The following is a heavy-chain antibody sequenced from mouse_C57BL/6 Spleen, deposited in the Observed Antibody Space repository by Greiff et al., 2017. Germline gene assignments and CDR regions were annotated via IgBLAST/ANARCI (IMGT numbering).Heavy chain of an antibody. CDR1: GFTFSDYG. CDR3: ARNVWFAY. J-gene: IGHJ3*01. V-gene: IGHV5-17*01. CDR2: ISSGSSTI. Sequence: EVQRVESGGGLVKPGGSLKLSCAASGFTFSDYGMHWVRQAPEKGLEWVAYISSGSSTIYYADTVKGRFTITRDNARNTLFLQMTSLRSEDTAMYYCARNVWFAYWGQGTLVTVSA.